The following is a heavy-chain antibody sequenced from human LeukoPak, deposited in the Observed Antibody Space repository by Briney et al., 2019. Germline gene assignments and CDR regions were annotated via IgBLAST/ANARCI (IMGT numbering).Heavy chain of an antibody. CDR2: IFYRGSN. CDR3: ARSILRYYYAASGYYPYFFDY. Sequence: KASETLSLTCTVSGGSFSSSSYYWGWIRQPPGKGLEWIGSIFYRGSNYHNPYLKSRVTFSIDTSKNQFSLKLSSVTAADTAVYYCARSILRYYYAASGYYPYFFDYWGQGMLVTVSS. J-gene: IGHJ4*02. V-gene: IGHV4-39*07. CDR1: GGSFSSSSYY. D-gene: IGHD3-22*01.